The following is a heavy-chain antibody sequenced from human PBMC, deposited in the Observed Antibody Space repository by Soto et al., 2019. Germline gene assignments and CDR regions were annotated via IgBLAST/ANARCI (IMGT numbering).Heavy chain of an antibody. D-gene: IGHD3-16*01. Sequence: EMQLLESGGGLVQPGGSLRLSCAASGFIFSTYAMSWVRQAPGKGLEWVSTLSRSGTTYYADSVKGRFTISRDNSKNTLYLQMSSLRAEDTDIYYCAREIWGGPLDYWGQGTLVTVYS. CDR2: LSRSGTT. CDR1: GFIFSTYA. V-gene: IGHV3-23*01. J-gene: IGHJ4*02. CDR3: AREIWGGPLDY.